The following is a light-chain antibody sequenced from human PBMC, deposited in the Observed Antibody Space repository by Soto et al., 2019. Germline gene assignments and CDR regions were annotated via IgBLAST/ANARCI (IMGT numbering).Light chain of an antibody. CDR1: NIGSKS. Sequence: SYELTQPPSVSVAPGKTARITCGGNNIGSKSVHWYQQKSGQAPVLVIYYDSDRPSGIPERFSGSNSGNTATLTSSRVEAGDEADYYCQVWDSSSDHRVFGGGTKLTVL. V-gene: IGLV3-21*04. J-gene: IGLJ3*02. CDR2: YDS. CDR3: QVWDSSSDHRV.